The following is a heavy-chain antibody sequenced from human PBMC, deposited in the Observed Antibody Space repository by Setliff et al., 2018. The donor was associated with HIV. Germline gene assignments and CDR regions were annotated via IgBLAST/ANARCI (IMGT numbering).Heavy chain of an antibody. J-gene: IGHJ3*02. V-gene: IGHV1-69*10. D-gene: IGHD2-2*01. CDR3: ARGGRVVPAATGSNAYDI. CDR1: GGSFTSFA. Sequence: GASVKVSCKASGGSFTSFAISWVRQAPGQGLEWMGGIMSILRIANYAQKFQGRVTITADKSTRTAYMELSSLRSEDTAVYYCARGGRVVPAATGSNAYDIWGQGTKVTVSS. CDR2: IMSILRIA.